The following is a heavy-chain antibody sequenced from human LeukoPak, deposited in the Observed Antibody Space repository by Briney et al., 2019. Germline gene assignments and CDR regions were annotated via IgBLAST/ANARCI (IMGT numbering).Heavy chain of an antibody. V-gene: IGHV4-59*08. J-gene: IGHJ4*02. CDR3: ARTYCSGGSCHFDY. CDR2: IYYSGTT. Sequence: SETLSLTCTVSGGSISSYYWSWIRQPPGKGLEWIGYIYYSGTTDSNPSLKSRVTISVDTSKNQFSLKLSSVTAADTAVYYCARTYCSGGSCHFDYWGQGTLVTVSS. D-gene: IGHD2-15*01. CDR1: GGSISSYY.